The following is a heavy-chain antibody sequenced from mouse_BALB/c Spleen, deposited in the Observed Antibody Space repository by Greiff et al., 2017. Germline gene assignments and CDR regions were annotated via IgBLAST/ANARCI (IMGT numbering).Heavy chain of an antibody. J-gene: IGHJ4*01. CDR1: GYTFTSYW. Sequence: VQLQQPGAELVKPGASVKLSCKASGYTFTSYWMHWVKQRPGQGLEWIGEINPSNGRTNYNEKFKSKATLTVDKSSSTAYMQLSSLTSEDSAVYYCARYGYRYDDGDYYAMDYWGQGTSVTVSS. CDR3: ARYGYRYDDGDYYAMDY. D-gene: IGHD2-14*01. CDR2: INPSNGRT. V-gene: IGHV1S81*02.